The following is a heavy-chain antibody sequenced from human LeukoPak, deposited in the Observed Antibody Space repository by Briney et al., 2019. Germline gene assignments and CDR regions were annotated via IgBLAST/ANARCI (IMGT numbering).Heavy chain of an antibody. J-gene: IGHJ6*02. CDR2: ISYDGSNK. D-gene: IGHD3-10*01. V-gene: IGHV3-30-3*01. CDR1: GGTFSSYA. CDR3: ARDRDVLLWFGELPPMDV. Sequence: SCKASGGTFSSYAMHWVRQAPGKGLEWVAVISYDGSNKYYADSVKGRFTISRDNSKNTLYLQMNSLRAEGAAMYYCARDRDVLLWFGELPPMDVWGQGTTVTVSS.